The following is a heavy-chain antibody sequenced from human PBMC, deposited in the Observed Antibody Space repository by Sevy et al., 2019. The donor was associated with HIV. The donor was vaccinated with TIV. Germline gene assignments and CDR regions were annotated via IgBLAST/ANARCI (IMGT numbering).Heavy chain of an antibody. J-gene: IGHJ4*01. V-gene: IGHV3-30*02. CDR2: IQFDGSSQ. CDR1: GFTFSYSG. Sequence: GGSLRLSCAASGFTFSYSGMHWVRQAPGKGLEWVAFIQFDGSSQYYADSVKGRFTILRDNSKKTLYLQMNSLTTDDTAVYYCAKNTAAVGXGXXXXWGXXALVTVSS. CDR3: AKNTAAVGXGXXXX. D-gene: IGHD2-15*01.